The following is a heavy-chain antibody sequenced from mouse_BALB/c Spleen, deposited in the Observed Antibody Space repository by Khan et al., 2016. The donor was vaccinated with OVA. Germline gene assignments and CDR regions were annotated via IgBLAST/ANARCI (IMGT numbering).Heavy chain of an antibody. CDR3: ARGRMDY. D-gene: IGHD1-1*01. Sequence: QIQLVQSGAELAKPGATVKMSCKASGYTFSNYWIHWVKQRPGQGLEWIGYINPSSGYTYYNQTFNDKATLSKEKSFNTAYMQLSNLTSEDSADYYYARGRMDYWGQGTTLTVSS. CDR2: INPSSGYT. CDR1: GYTFSNYW. V-gene: IGHV1-7*01. J-gene: IGHJ2*01.